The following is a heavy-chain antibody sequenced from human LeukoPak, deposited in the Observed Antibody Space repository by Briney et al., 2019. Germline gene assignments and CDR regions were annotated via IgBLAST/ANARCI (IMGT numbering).Heavy chain of an antibody. V-gene: IGHV3-11*01. CDR3: TTWSFTWEDY. D-gene: IGHD4-11*01. J-gene: IGHJ4*02. CDR1: GFTFSDYY. Sequence: GGSLRLSCAASGFTFSDYYMSWIRQAPGKGLERVSYISSSGSTIYYADSVKGRFTISRDNAKNSLYLQMNSLRAEDTAVYYCTTWSFTWEDYWGQGTLVTVSS. CDR2: ISSSGSTI.